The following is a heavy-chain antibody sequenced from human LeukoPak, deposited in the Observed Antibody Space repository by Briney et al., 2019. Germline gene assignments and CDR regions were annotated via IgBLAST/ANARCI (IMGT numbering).Heavy chain of an antibody. J-gene: IGHJ3*02. Sequence: ASVKVSCKASGHTFTNYGITWVRQAPGQGLEWMGWISAYNGNTNYAQKFQGRVTMTTDTSTNTVYMELRSLRSDDTAVYYCASEYKYDSSGANAFDIWGQGTMVTVSS. D-gene: IGHD3-22*01. V-gene: IGHV1-18*01. CDR1: GHTFTNYG. CDR2: ISAYNGNT. CDR3: ASEYKYDSSGANAFDI.